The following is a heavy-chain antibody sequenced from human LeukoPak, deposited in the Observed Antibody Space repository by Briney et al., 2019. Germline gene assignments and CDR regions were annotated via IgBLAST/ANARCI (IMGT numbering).Heavy chain of an antibody. D-gene: IGHD3-22*01. J-gene: IGHJ4*02. CDR3: ARDLKGYDSSGFDY. CDR1: GFTFSNFA. V-gene: IGHV3-23*01. CDR2: ISGSGGST. Sequence: GGSLRLSCAASGFTFSNFAVSWVRQAPGKGLEWVSAISGSGGSTYYADSVKGRFTISRDNSKNALYLQMNSLRAEDTAVYYCARDLKGYDSSGFDYWGQGTLVTVSS.